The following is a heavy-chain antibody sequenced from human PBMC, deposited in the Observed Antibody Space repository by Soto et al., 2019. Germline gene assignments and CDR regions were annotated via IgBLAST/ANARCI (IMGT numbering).Heavy chain of an antibody. CDR1: GFTFTTYA. V-gene: IGHV3-64D*06. CDR3: VRGDSYDTPGYEKNY. J-gene: IGHJ4*02. CDR2: ISSNGGST. D-gene: IGHD3-22*01. Sequence: EVQLVESGGGLVQPGGTLRLSCSASGFTFTTYAMNWVRQAPGKGPEYVSGISSNGGSTYYADSVKGRFTISRDNSRKTMNLQMRSLRAEDTAVYYCVRGDSYDTPGYEKNYWGQGTLVTVSS.